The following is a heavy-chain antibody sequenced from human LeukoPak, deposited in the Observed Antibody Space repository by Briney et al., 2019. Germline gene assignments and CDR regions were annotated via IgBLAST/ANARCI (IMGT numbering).Heavy chain of an antibody. D-gene: IGHD3-10*01. V-gene: IGHV4-39*07. CDR3: ARGGVLANYFDY. CDR1: GGSISSSSYY. Sequence: SETLSLTCTVSGGSISSSSYYWGWIRQPPGKGLEWIGSIYYSGSTYYNPSLKSRVTISVDTSKNQFSLKLSSVTAADTAVYYCARGGVLANYFDYWGQGTLVTVSS. CDR2: IYYSGST. J-gene: IGHJ4*02.